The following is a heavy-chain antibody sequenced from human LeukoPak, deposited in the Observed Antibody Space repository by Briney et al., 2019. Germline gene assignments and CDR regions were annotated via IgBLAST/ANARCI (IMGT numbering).Heavy chain of an antibody. Sequence: PGGSLRLSCAASGFTFSTYAMHWVRQPPGKEPEWVTLISHDGKTKYYADSVKGRFTISRDNSKNMLYLQMNSLRAEDTAVYYCAMGNDFWSGYPDYWGQGTLVTVSS. J-gene: IGHJ4*02. CDR2: ISHDGKTK. V-gene: IGHV3-30*04. D-gene: IGHD3-3*01. CDR3: AMGNDFWSGYPDY. CDR1: GFTFSTYA.